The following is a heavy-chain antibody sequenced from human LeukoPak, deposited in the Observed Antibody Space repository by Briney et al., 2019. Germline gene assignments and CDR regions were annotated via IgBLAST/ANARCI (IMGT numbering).Heavy chain of an antibody. CDR3: ARRYRSDAFDY. CDR2: IYYSGST. J-gene: IGHJ4*02. CDR1: GGSISGYY. V-gene: IGHV4-59*08. D-gene: IGHD6-25*01. Sequence: SSETLPLTCTVSGGSISGYYWSWIRQPPGKGLEWIGYIYYSGSTNYNPSLKSRVTISVDTSKNQFSLKLSSVSAADTAVYYCARRYRSDAFDYWGQGTLVTVSS.